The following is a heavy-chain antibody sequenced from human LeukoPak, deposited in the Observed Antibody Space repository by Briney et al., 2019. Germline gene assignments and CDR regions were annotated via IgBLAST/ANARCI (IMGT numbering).Heavy chain of an antibody. CDR1: GYRFRYDG. D-gene: IGHD6-13*01. CDR2: ISAYNGNS. J-gene: IGHJ4*02. V-gene: IGHV1-18*01. CDR3: ARDERQIASGNEYYFDY. Sequence: ASVKVSCKALGYRFRYDGISWVRQAPGRGLEWMGWISAYNGNSHSAPRFNGRITMTTDTSTSTAYMELNSLTPDDTAVYYCARDERQIASGNEYYFDYWAREPWSPSPQ.